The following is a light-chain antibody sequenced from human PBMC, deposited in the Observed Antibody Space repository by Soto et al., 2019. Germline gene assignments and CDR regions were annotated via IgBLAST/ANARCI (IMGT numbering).Light chain of an antibody. CDR2: RNN. Sequence: QSVLTQPLSASGTPGQRVTISCSGSSSNIGSNYVYWYQQLPVTSPKLLLYRNNQRPSGVPDRFSGSKSGTSASLAISGLRSEDESDYYCEAWDDSLSGGVVGGGAKLTFL. V-gene: IGLV1-47*01. J-gene: IGLJ2*01. CDR1: SSNIGSNY. CDR3: EAWDDSLSGGV.